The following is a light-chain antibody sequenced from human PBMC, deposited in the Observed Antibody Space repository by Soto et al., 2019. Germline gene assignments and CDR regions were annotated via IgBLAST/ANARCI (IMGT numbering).Light chain of an antibody. CDR2: DAS. Sequence: DIQMTQAPSTLSASVGDRVTITCRASQSISYWLAWYQQKPGKAPTLLIYDASTLESGVPSRFSGSGFGTDFTLTSSTMQPEDFGSYYCQQYNSYSWTFGQGTKV. V-gene: IGKV1-5*01. CDR3: QQYNSYSWT. J-gene: IGKJ1*01. CDR1: QSISYW.